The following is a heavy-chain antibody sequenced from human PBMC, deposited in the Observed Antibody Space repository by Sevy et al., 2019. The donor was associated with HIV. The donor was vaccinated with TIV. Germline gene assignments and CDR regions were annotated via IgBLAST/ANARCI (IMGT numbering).Heavy chain of an antibody. V-gene: IGHV3-73*01. CDR2: IRSKANSYAT. D-gene: IGHD2-15*01. Sequence: GGSLRLSCAASGFTFSGSAMHWVRQASGKGLEWVGRIRSKANSYATAYAASVKGRFTISRDDSKNTADLQMNSLKTEETAVYYCTRHANGSIDYWGQGTLVTVSS. CDR3: TRHANGSIDY. J-gene: IGHJ4*02. CDR1: GFTFSGSA.